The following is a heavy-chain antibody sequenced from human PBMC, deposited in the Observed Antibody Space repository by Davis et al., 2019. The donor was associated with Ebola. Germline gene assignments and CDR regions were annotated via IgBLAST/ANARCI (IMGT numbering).Heavy chain of an antibody. Sequence: GGSLRLSCAASGFTFSNYGMHWVRQAPGEGLEWVAFIRPDGSNKEYANSVRGRFAISRDNHKNTLHLQMDTLRGDDTAIYYCATREDRKSRAFDIWGPGTTVAVSS. CDR3: ATREDRKSRAFDI. D-gene: IGHD3-22*01. CDR2: IRPDGSNK. CDR1: GFTFSNYG. V-gene: IGHV3-30*02. J-gene: IGHJ3*02.